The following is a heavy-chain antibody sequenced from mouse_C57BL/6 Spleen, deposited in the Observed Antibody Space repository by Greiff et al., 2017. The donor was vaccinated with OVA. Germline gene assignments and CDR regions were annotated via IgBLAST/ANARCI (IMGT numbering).Heavy chain of an antibody. V-gene: IGHV1-62-2*01. D-gene: IGHD1-1*01. Sequence: VKLQQSGAELVKPGASVKLSCKASGYTFTEYTIHWVKQRSGQGLEWIGWFYPGSGSIKYNEKFKDKATLTADKSSSTVYMELSRLTSEDSAVYFCARHEGYYYGSSSYWYFDVWGTGTTVTVSS. J-gene: IGHJ1*03. CDR3: ARHEGYYYGSSSYWYFDV. CDR2: FYPGSGSI. CDR1: GYTFTEYT.